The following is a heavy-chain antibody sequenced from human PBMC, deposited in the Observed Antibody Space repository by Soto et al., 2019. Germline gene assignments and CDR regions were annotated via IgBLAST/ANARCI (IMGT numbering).Heavy chain of an antibody. Sequence: QVQLQESGPGLVKPSQTLSLTCTVSGGSISSGGYYWSWIRQHPGKGLEWIGYIYYSGSTYYTPSLKRRVTIPVDPHKNPFTLKLTPVAAADTHVSYCPRGAIHRGQGTLVTVSS. CDR1: GGSISSGGYY. CDR2: IYYSGST. CDR3: PRGAIH. V-gene: IGHV4-31*03. J-gene: IGHJ4*02.